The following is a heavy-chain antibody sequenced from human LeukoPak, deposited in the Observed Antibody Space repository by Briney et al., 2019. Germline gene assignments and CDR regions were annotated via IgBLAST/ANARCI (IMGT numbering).Heavy chain of an antibody. Sequence: SETLSLTCIVSGGSINSYYWSWIRQPPGKGLEWIGHINYSGGTKYNPSLKSRVTISVDTPKNQFSLKLSSVTAADTAVYYCARYYYDSSGYSHGMDVWSQGTTVTVSS. D-gene: IGHD3-22*01. J-gene: IGHJ6*02. V-gene: IGHV4-59*08. CDR2: INYSGGT. CDR1: GGSINSYY. CDR3: ARYYYDSSGYSHGMDV.